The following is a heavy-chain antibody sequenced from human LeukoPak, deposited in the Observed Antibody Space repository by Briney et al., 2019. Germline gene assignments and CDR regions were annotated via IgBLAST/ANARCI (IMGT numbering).Heavy chain of an antibody. V-gene: IGHV1-2*02. Sequence: ASVKVSCKASGYTFTGYYMHWVRQAPGQGLEWMGWINPNSGGTNYAQKFQGRVNMTRDTSISTAYMELSRLRSDDTAVYYCARQYCSGGSCYKLYYYYGMDVWGQGTTVTVSS. CDR2: INPNSGGT. D-gene: IGHD2-15*01. J-gene: IGHJ6*02. CDR3: ARQYCSGGSCYKLYYYYGMDV. CDR1: GYTFTGYY.